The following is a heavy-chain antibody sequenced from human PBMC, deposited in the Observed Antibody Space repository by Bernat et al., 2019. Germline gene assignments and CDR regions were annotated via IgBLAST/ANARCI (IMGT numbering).Heavy chain of an antibody. D-gene: IGHD3-16*01. J-gene: IGHJ5*02. CDR3: AHSRFAP. CDR1: GFTFSSYS. Sequence: EVQLVESGGGLVKPGGSLRLSCAASGFTFSSYSMNWIRQAPGKGLEWISLISSSGNYRQYADSVKGRFAISRDNTKNSLYLQMNSLRAEDTAVYYCAHSRFAPWGQGTRVTVSS. V-gene: IGHV3-21*05. CDR2: ISSSGNYR.